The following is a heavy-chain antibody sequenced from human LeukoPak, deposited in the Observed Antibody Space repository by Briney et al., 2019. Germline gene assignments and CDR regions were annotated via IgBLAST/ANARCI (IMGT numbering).Heavy chain of an antibody. V-gene: IGHV1-2*02. Sequence: ASVKVSCKASGYTFTGCYIHWVRQAPGQGLEWMGWINPNSGGTKYAQKFQGRVTMTRDTSISTAYMGLSRLRSDDTAVYYCAKGRVVAGTKSLTYNWFDPWGQGTLVTVSS. CDR1: GYTFTGCY. J-gene: IGHJ5*02. CDR2: INPNSGGT. D-gene: IGHD6-19*01. CDR3: AKGRVVAGTKSLTYNWFDP.